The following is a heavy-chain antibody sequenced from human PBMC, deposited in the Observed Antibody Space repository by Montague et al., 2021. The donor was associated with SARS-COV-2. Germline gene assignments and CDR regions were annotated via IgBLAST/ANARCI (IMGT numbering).Heavy chain of an antibody. CDR3: ARGRPVQGSIRHFESVWSGGLDL. Sequence: SETLSLTCAVYRGSVKSYYWTWIRQAPGKGLAWIGEINHSGTTNYNPSLKSRVTMSIDASKRQFSLRLNSVSAADTAVYFCARGRPVQGSIRHFESVWSGGLDLWGPGSLVIVS. D-gene: IGHD2-8*02. CDR2: INHSGTT. V-gene: IGHV4-34*01. J-gene: IGHJ4*03. CDR1: RGSVKSYY.